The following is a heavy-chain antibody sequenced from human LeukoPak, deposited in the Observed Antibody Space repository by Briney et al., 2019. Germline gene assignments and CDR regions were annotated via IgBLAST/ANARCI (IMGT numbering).Heavy chain of an antibody. Sequence: PGGSLRLSCAASGFTFSSYIMNWVRQAPGKRLEWVSSISSSSSYIYYADSVKGRFTISRDNAKNSLYLQMNSLRAEDTAVYYCAAPYGSGSYGAHFDYWGQGTLVTVSS. CDR3: AAPYGSGSYGAHFDY. D-gene: IGHD3-10*01. CDR2: ISSSSSYI. J-gene: IGHJ4*02. V-gene: IGHV3-21*01. CDR1: GFTFSSYI.